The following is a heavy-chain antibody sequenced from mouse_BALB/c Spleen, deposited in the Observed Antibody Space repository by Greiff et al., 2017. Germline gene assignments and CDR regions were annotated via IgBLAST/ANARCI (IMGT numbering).Heavy chain of an antibody. CDR1: GYTFTSYW. V-gene: IGHV1-69*02. CDR2: IDTSDSYT. J-gene: IGHJ3*01. CDR3: ARSLLRLPWFAY. D-gene: IGHD1-2*01. Sequence: VQLQQPGAELVKPGASVKLSCKASGYTFTSYWMHWVKQRPGQGLEWIGEIDTSDSYTNYNQKFKGKATLTVDKSSSTAYMQLSSLTSEDSAVYYCARSLLRLPWFAYWGQGTLVTVSA.